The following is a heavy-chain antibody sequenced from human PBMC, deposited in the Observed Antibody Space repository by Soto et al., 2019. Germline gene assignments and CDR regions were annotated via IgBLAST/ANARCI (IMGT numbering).Heavy chain of an antibody. CDR1: GGSISSSSYY. J-gene: IGHJ4*02. Sequence: SETLSLTCTVSGGSISSSSYYWGWIRQPPGKGLEWIGSIYYSGSTYYNPSLKSRVTISVDTSKNQFSLKLSSVTAADTAVYYCATLGNPRFDYWGQGTLVTVSS. V-gene: IGHV4-39*01. CDR2: IYYSGST. CDR3: ATLGNPRFDY.